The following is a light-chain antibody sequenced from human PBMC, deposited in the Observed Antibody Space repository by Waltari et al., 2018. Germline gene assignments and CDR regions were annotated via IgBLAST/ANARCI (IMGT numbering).Light chain of an antibody. Sequence: DTVMTQSPLFLSVTPGQPASISCKSSQSLLHTDGKTQLCWYLQKPGQSPQLLIYEASNRFSGVPERFSGSGSGTDFTLTISRVEAEDVGVYYCMQGIQLPFTFGPGTKVDI. J-gene: IGKJ3*01. V-gene: IGKV2-29*03. CDR2: EAS. CDR3: MQGIQLPFT. CDR1: QSLLHTDGKTQ.